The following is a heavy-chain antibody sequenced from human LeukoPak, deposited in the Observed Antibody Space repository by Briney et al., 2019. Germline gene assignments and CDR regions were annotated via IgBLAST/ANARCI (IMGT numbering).Heavy chain of an antibody. CDR3: ARAPYGSGSYFHYGYYYYYMDV. D-gene: IGHD3-10*01. V-gene: IGHV3-30*02. J-gene: IGHJ6*03. CDR2: IRYDGSNK. Sequence: GGSLRLSCAASGFTFSSYGMHWVRQAPGKGLEWVAFIRYDGSNKYYADSVKGRFTISRDNSKNTLYLQMNSLRAEDTAVYYCARAPYGSGSYFHYGYYYYYMDVWGKGTTVTISS. CDR1: GFTFSSYG.